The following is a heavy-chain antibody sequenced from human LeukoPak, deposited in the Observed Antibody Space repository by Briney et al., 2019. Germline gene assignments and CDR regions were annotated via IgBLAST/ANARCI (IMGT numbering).Heavy chain of an antibody. J-gene: IGHJ6*02. CDR3: ARDSRGDSNYYYYYGMDV. D-gene: IGHD2-21*02. V-gene: IGHV4-34*01. Sequence: SETLSLTCAVYGGSFSGYYWSWIRQPPGKGLEWIGEINHSGSTNYNPSLKSRVTISVDTSKNQFSLKLSSVTAADTAVYYCARDSRGDSNYYYYYGMDVWGQGTTVTVSS. CDR2: INHSGST. CDR1: GGSFSGYY.